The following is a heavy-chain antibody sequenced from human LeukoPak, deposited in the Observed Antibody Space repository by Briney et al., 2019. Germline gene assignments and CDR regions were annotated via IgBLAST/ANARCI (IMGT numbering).Heavy chain of an antibody. V-gene: IGHV1-2*02. CDR1: GYTFTGYY. J-gene: IGHJ4*02. CDR2: INPNSGAT. D-gene: IGHD4-17*01. CDR3: AKGHDYGDLYYFDY. Sequence: ASVKVSCKASGYTFTGYYMHWVRQAPGQGLEWMGWINPNSGATNYAQKFQGRVTMTRDTSITTAYMELSRLRSDDTAVYYCAKGHDYGDLYYFDYWGQGTLVTVSS.